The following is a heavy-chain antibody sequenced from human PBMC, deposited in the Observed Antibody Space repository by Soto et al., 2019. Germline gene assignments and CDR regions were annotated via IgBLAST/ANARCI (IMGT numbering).Heavy chain of an antibody. CDR1: GGSFSGYY. Sequence: SETLSLTCAVYGGSFSGYYWSWIRQPPGKGLEWIGYMYYTGNTNYNPSLKSRVTISVDTSKNQYSLKLRSVTAADTAVYFCARYFDWPNAFDIWGQGTMVTVSS. V-gene: IGHV4-59*01. D-gene: IGHD3-9*01. CDR2: MYYTGNT. CDR3: ARYFDWPNAFDI. J-gene: IGHJ3*02.